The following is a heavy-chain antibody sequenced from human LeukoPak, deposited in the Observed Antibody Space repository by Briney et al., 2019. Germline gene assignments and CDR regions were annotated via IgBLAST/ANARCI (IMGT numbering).Heavy chain of an antibody. CDR2: IHYTGAT. CDR3: ARGVLGPYYFDL. V-gene: IGHV4-34*01. CDR1: GGTLRGYS. D-gene: IGHD7-27*01. Sequence: AETLSLTCAVYGGTLRGYSWSWIRQPPGKGLEWIGEIHYTGATNYKPPLKSRVTISGDPSKNQVSLRVSSVTAADTAVYYCARGVLGPYYFDLWGRGTLVTVSS. J-gene: IGHJ2*01.